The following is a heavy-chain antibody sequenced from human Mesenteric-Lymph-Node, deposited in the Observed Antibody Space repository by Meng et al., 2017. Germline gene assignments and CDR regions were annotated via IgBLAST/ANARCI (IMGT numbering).Heavy chain of an antibody. V-gene: IGHV4-61*02. CDR2: IHTSGT. D-gene: IGHD2-2*01. J-gene: IGHJ2*01. CDR1: GGSITSDLYY. CDR3: ARERTSWYFTSWEVDLDL. Sequence: SETLSLTCTLSGGSITSDLYYWNWIRQPAGKGLEWIGRIHTSGTNYNPSLKSRVTISVDTSRNQFSLNLTSVTAADTAVYYCARERTSWYFTSWEVDLDLWGRGTLVTVSS.